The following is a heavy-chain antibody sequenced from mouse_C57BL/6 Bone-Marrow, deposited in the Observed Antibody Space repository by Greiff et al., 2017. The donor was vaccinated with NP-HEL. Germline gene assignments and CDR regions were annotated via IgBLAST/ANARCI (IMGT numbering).Heavy chain of an antibody. D-gene: IGHD2-1*01. CDR3: ARFLYGNYPAWFAY. V-gene: IGHV1-9*01. J-gene: IGHJ3*01. Sequence: VQLQESGAELMKPGASVKLSCKATGYTFTGYGIEWVKQRPGHGLEWIGEILPGSGSTNYNEKFKGKATFTADKSSNTAYMPLSSLTTEDSAIYYCARFLYGNYPAWFAYWGQGTLVTVSA. CDR1: GYTFTGYG. CDR2: ILPGSGST.